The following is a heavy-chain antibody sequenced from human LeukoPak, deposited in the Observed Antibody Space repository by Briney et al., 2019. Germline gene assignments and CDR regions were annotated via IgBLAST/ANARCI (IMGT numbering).Heavy chain of an antibody. J-gene: IGHJ6*03. CDR2: ISGSGDST. CDR1: EFSFGSYA. Sequence: PGGSLRLSCAASEFSFGSYAMSWFRQAPAKGLQWVSGISGSGDSTYYADSVNGRFTISRDNSKNTLYLQMLSLRADDTAVYYCAKGGGSYFRRVTYYYYYMDVWGKGTTVTVSS. CDR3: AKGGGSYFRRVTYYYYYMDV. V-gene: IGHV3-23*01. D-gene: IGHD1-26*01.